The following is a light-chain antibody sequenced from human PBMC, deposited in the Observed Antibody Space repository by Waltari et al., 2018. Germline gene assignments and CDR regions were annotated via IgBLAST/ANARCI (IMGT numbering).Light chain of an antibody. V-gene: IGLV2-23*02. CDR2: EVS. J-gene: IGLJ2*01. Sequence: QSALTQPASVSGSPGQSITISCTGTSSDVGSYNLVSWYQQHPDKAPKLMIYEVSNRPSWVSGRFSGSKSGNTASLTIYGLQAEDEADYYCCSYAGSDTFVVLGGGTKLTVL. CDR3: CSYAGSDTFVV. CDR1: SSDVGSYNL.